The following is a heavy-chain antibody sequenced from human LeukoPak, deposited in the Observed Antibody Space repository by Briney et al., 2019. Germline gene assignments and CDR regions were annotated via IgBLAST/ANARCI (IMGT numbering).Heavy chain of an antibody. CDR3: ARGHLGLSP. CDR1: GGSISGYS. V-gene: IGHV4-59*01. CDR2: FHNSRTT. J-gene: IGHJ5*02. D-gene: IGHD3-10*01. Sequence: SETLSLTCTVSGGSISGYSWTWIRQPPGQGLEWIGYFHNSRTTSYNPSLTGRVIISVDTAMDQFSLKLNSVTAADTAVYYCARGHLGLSPWGQGTLVTVSS.